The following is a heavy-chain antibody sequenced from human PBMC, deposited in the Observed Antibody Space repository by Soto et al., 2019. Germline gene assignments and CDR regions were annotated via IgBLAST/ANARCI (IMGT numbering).Heavy chain of an antibody. CDR2: ISGSGGST. CDR1: GFTFSSYA. V-gene: IGHV3-23*01. Sequence: GGSLRLSCAASGFTFSSYAMSWVRQAPGKGLEWVSAISGSGGSTYYADSVKGRFTISRDNSKNTLYLQMNSLRAEDTAVYYCAKHRRVCSSWKGGHAFDIWGQGTMVTVSS. D-gene: IGHD6-13*01. CDR3: AKHRRVCSSWKGGHAFDI. J-gene: IGHJ3*02.